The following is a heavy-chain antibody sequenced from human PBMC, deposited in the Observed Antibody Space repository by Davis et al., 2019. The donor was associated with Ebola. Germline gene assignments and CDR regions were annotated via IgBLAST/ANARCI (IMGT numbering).Heavy chain of an antibody. CDR1: GGSFSGYY. CDR3: ARGPSLRNFDY. V-gene: IGHV4-34*01. D-gene: IGHD4/OR15-4a*01. J-gene: IGHJ4*02. CDR2: INHSGST. Sequence: SETLSLTCAVYGGSFSGYYWSWTRQPPGKGLEWIGEINHSGSTNYNPSLKSRVTISVDTSKNQFSLKLSSVTAADTAVYYCARGPSLRNFDYWGQGTLVTVSS.